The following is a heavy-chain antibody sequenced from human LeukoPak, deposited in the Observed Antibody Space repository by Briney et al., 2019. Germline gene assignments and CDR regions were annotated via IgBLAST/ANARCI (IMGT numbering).Heavy chain of an antibody. CDR2: INSDGSSI. D-gene: IGHD3-3*01. Sequence: PGGSLRLSCAASGLTFSSYWMHWVRQAPGKGLVWVSRINSDGSSITYADFVKGRFTISRDKAKNMLFLQMSSLRAEDTAVYYCVITIFGVVDHWGQGTLVSVSS. CDR1: GLTFSSYW. J-gene: IGHJ4*02. V-gene: IGHV3-74*01. CDR3: VITIFGVVDH.